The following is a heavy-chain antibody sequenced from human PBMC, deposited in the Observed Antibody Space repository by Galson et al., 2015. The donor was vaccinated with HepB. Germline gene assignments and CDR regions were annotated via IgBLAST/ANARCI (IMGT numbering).Heavy chain of an antibody. CDR3: ARDSRYCSSTSCYLSYFDY. Sequence: SLRLSCAASGFTVSSYGMHWVRQAPGKGLEWVAVIWYDGSNKYYADSVKGRITISRDNSKNALYLQMNSLRAEDTAGYYCARDSRYCSSTSCYLSYFDYWGQGTLVTVSS. J-gene: IGHJ4*02. CDR1: GFTVSSYG. CDR2: IWYDGSNK. V-gene: IGHV3-33*01. D-gene: IGHD2-2*01.